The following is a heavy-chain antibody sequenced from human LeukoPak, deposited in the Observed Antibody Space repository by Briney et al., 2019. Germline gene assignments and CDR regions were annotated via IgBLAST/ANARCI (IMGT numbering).Heavy chain of an antibody. CDR1: GYTFTAYS. D-gene: IGHD2-15*01. V-gene: IGHV1-2*02. CDR3: ARAGYCSDGKCYTFDY. Sequence: ASVKVSCKASGYTFTAYSMHWVRQAPGQGLEWMGLINPNSGGTDCAQRFQGRVTMTRDTSITMLYMEMSSLTPDDTAVYYCARAGYCSDGKCYTFDYWGQGTLVTVSS. CDR2: INPNSGGT. J-gene: IGHJ4*02.